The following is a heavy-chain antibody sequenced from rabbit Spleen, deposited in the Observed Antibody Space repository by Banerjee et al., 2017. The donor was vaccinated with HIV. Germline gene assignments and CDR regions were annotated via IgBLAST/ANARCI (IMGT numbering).Heavy chain of an antibody. Sequence: QSLEESGGDLVKPGASLTLTCTASGFSLTSSDYMCWVRQAPGKGLEWIGYIDPIFGITYFANWAKGRFTISKPSSTTVTLQMTSLTAADTATYFCARDSSSSFSSYGMDLWGPGTLVTVS. CDR3: ARDSSSSFSSYGMDL. D-gene: IGHD1-1*01. V-gene: IGHV1S40*01. CDR2: IDPIFGIT. CDR1: GFSLTSSDY. J-gene: IGHJ6*01.